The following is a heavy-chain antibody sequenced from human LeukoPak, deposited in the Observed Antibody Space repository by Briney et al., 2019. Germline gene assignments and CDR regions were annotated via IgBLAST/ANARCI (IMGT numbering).Heavy chain of an antibody. CDR2: INPSGGST. CDR1: GYTFTSYY. J-gene: IGHJ4*02. V-gene: IGHV1-46*01. D-gene: IGHD2-15*01. CDR3: ARESGYCSGGSCSNGYFDY. Sequence: GASVKVSCKASGYTFTSYYMHWVRQAPGQGLEWMGIINPSGGSTSYAQKFQGRVTMTRDTSTSTVYMELSSLRSEDTAVYYCARESGYCSGGSCSNGYFDYWGQGTLVTVSS.